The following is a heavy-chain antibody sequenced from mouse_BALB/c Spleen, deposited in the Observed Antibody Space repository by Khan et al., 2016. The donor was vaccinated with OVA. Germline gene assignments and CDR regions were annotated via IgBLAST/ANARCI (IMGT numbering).Heavy chain of an antibody. CDR3: ARSVTITTVVATDFDY. D-gene: IGHD1-1*01. CDR2: ISYSGRT. J-gene: IGHJ2*01. CDR1: GYSITSDYA. Sequence: EVKLLESGPGLVKPSQSLSLTCTVTGYSITSDYAWNWIRQFPGNKLEWVGYISYSGRTSYNPSLKSRISITRDTSKNQFFLQLSSVTTEDTDTYYCARSVTITTVVATDFDYWGQGTTLTVSS. V-gene: IGHV3-2*02.